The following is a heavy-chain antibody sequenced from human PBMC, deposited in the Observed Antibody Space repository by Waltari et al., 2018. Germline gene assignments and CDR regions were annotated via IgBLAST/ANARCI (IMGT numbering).Heavy chain of an antibody. CDR1: GFAFSSYA. Sequence: EVQLLESGGGLVQPGGSLRLSCAASGFAFSSYALSRVRQAPGKGLEWVSVIYSGGSTYYADSVKGRFTISRDNSKNTLYLQMNSLRAEDTAVYYCAKDLSIWGSSDYWGQGTLVTVSS. CDR2: IYSGGST. J-gene: IGHJ4*02. D-gene: IGHD3-16*01. CDR3: AKDLSIWGSSDY. V-gene: IGHV3-23*03.